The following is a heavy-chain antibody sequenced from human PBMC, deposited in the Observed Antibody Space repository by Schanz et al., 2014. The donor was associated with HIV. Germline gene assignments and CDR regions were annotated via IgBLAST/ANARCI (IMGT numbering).Heavy chain of an antibody. CDR1: GFTFSSYD. V-gene: IGHV3-13*01. J-gene: IGHJ6*02. CDR2: IGTAGDT. CDR3: ARVRITMLRGVGYYYGMDV. D-gene: IGHD3-10*01. Sequence: EVQLVESGGGLVQPGGSLRLSCAASGFTFSSYDMHWVRQATGKGLEWVSAIGTAGDTYYPGSVKGRFTISRENAKNSLYRQMNSLRAGDTAVYYCARVRITMLRGVGYYYGMDVWGQGTTVTVSS.